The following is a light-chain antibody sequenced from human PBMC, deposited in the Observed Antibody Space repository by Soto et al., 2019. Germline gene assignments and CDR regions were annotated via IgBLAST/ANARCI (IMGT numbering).Light chain of an antibody. J-gene: IGKJ4*01. CDR3: QQYGSSPLLT. Sequence: EIVLTQSPGTLSLSPGERATLSCRASQSVSSSYLVWYQQKPGQAPSLLIYGASSRATGIPDRFSGSGSGTDFTLTISRLEPEDFAVYYCQQYGSSPLLTFGGGTKVEIK. CDR2: GAS. CDR1: QSVSSSY. V-gene: IGKV3-20*01.